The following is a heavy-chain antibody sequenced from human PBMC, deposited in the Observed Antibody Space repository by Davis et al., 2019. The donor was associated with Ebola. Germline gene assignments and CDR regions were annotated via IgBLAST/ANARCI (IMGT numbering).Heavy chain of an antibody. CDR1: GYSFTSYW. CDR2: IYPGDSDT. J-gene: IGHJ6*02. V-gene: IGHV5-51*01. Sequence: GGSLRLSCKGSGYSFTSYWIGWVRQMPGKGLEWMGIIYPGDSDTRYSPSFQGQVTISADKSISTAYLQWSSLKASDTAMYYCARREWPDQYYYYGMDVWGQGTTVTVSS. D-gene: IGHD1-14*01. CDR3: ARREWPDQYYYYGMDV.